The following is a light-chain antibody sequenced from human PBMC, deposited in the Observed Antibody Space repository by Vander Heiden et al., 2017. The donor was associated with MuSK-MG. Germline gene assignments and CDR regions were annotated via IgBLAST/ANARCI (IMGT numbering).Light chain of an antibody. CDR2: AAS. Sequence: DIQMTQSPSSLSASVGDRVTITCRASQRVSTYLNWYQQKPGKAPKLLIYAASSLQSGVPSRFSGSGSGTDFTLTISGLQFEDSATYYCQQTFSTPRTFGQGTKVVIK. V-gene: IGKV1-39*01. CDR3: QQTFSTPRT. J-gene: IGKJ1*01. CDR1: QRVSTY.